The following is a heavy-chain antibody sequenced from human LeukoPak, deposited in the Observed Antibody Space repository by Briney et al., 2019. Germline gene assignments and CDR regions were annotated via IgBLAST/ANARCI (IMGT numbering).Heavy chain of an antibody. V-gene: IGHV4-39*06. Sequence: PSETLSLTCTVSGGSISSSTYFRGWIRQPPGKGLEWIGTIYYSGSTYYNPSLKSRVTISVDTSKNQFLLKLSSVTAADTAVYYCASLSSGFHFGYWGQGTLVTVSS. CDR2: IYYSGST. D-gene: IGHD3-22*01. CDR3: ASLSSGFHFGY. CDR1: GGSISSSTYF. J-gene: IGHJ4*02.